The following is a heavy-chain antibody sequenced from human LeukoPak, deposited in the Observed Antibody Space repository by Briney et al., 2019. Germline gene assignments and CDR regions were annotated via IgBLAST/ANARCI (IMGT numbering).Heavy chain of an antibody. CDR2: ISYDGSNK. Sequence: PGGSLSLSCAASGFTFSSYAMHWVRQAPGKGLEWVAVISYDGSNKYYADSVKGRFTISRDNSKNTLYLQMNSLRAEDTAVYYCARDQKAAGSGWSLAFDYWGQGTLVTVSS. V-gene: IGHV3-30-3*01. J-gene: IGHJ4*02. CDR3: ARDQKAAGSGWSLAFDY. D-gene: IGHD6-19*01. CDR1: GFTFSSYA.